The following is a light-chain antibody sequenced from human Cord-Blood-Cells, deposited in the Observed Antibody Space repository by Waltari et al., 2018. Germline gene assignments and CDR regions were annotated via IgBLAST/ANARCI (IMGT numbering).Light chain of an antibody. CDR2: AAS. CDR1: QSISSY. V-gene: IGKV1-39*01. Sequence: DIQMTQSPSSLSASVGDRVTITCQASQSISSYLNWYQQKPGKAPKLLIYAASSLQSGVPSRFSGSGSGTDFTLTISSLQPEDIATYYCQQIYSTPWTFGQGTKVENK. J-gene: IGKJ1*01. CDR3: QQIYSTPWT.